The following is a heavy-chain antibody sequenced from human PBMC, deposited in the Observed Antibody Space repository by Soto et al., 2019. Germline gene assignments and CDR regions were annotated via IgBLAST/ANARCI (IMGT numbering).Heavy chain of an antibody. CDR1: GGSISSSSYY. Sequence: SETLSLTCTVSGGSISSSSYYWGWMRQPPGKGLEWIGSIYYSGSTYYNPSLKSRVTISVDTSKNQFSLKLSSVTAADTAVYYCARYAAEDCSGGSCYRGAGYWGQGTLVTVSS. CDR2: IYYSGST. V-gene: IGHV4-39*01. D-gene: IGHD2-15*01. CDR3: ARYAAEDCSGGSCYRGAGY. J-gene: IGHJ4*02.